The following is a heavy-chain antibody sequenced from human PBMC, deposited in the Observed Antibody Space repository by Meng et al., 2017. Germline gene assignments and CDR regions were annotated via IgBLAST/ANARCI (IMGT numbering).Heavy chain of an antibody. CDR1: GFTFSDYY. CDR3: AREGATSVLDAFDI. CDR2: ISSSGSTI. V-gene: IGHV3-11*04. J-gene: IGHJ3*02. D-gene: IGHD4/OR15-4a*01. Sequence: GGSLRLSCAASGFTFSDYYMSWIRQAPGKGLEWVSYISSSGSTIYYADSVKGRFTISRDNAKNSLYLQMNSLRAEDTAVYYCAREGATSVLDAFDIWGQGTMVTVSS.